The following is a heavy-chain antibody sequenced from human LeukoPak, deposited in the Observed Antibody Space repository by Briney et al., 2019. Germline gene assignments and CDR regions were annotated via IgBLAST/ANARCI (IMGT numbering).Heavy chain of an antibody. CDR3: AREGDNWNYVKYYYMDV. D-gene: IGHD1-7*01. Sequence: SETLSLTCAVYGGSFSGYYWSWIRQPPGKGLEWIGEINHSGSTNYNPSLKSGGTISVDTSKNQFSLKLSSVTAADTAVYYCAREGDNWNYVKYYYMDVWGKGTTVTVSS. V-gene: IGHV4-34*01. CDR2: INHSGST. J-gene: IGHJ6*03. CDR1: GGSFSGYY.